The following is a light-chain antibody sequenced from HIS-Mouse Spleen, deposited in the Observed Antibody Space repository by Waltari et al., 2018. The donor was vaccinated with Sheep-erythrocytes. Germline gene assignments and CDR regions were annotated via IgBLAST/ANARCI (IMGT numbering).Light chain of an antibody. V-gene: IGLV2-8*01. J-gene: IGLJ3*02. CDR2: EVS. CDR1: SSDVGGYNY. CDR3: SSSAGSHNCV. Sequence: QSALTQPPSASGSPVQSVTISCTGTSSDVGGYNYVSWYQQHPGKAPQPMIYEVSKRPSGVPDPVSGSKSRNTASLTVSVLQAEDEAYYYCSSSAGSHNCVFGGGTNLTVL.